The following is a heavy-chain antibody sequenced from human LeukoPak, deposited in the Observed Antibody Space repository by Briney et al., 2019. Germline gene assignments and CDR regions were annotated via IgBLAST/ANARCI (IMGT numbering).Heavy chain of an antibody. CDR2: IYYSGST. CDR1: GGSISSSSYY. J-gene: IGHJ5*02. Sequence: PSETLSLTCTVSGGSISSSSYYWGWIRQPPGKGPEWIGGIYYSGSTYYNPSLKSRFTISVATSKNQSSLKLSSVTAADTAVYYCARLGLTNWFDPWGQGTLVTVSS. V-gene: IGHV4-39*01. D-gene: IGHD4/OR15-4a*01. CDR3: ARLGLTNWFDP.